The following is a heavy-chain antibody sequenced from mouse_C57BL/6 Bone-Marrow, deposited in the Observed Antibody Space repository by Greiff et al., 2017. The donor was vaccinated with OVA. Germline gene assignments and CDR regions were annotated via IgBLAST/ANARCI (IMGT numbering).Heavy chain of an antibody. J-gene: IGHJ2*01. V-gene: IGHV5-17*01. CDR3: ARRDSDD. CDR1: GFTFSDYG. CDR2: ISSGSSTI. Sequence: VQLKESGGGLVKPGGSLKLSCAASGFTFSDYGMHWVRQAPEKGLEWVAYISSGSSTIYYADTVKGRFTISRDNAKNNLFLQMTSLRSDDTAVYYIARRDSDDWGKGTTLTVSS.